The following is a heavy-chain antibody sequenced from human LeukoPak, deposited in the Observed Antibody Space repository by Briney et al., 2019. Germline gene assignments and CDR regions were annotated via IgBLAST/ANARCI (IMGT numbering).Heavy chain of an antibody. CDR2: ITSSGSFI. D-gene: IGHD6-19*01. J-gene: IGHJ1*01. V-gene: IGHV3-48*02. CDR1: GFTFSSYS. Sequence: GGSLRLTCAASGFTFSSYSMNWVRQAPGKGLEWVSYITSSGSFIYYADSVKGRFTISRDNAKNSLYLQMNSLRDEDTAVYYCARGGSVWYEQYFQELGEGGLLSVSS. CDR3: ARGGSVWYEQYFQE.